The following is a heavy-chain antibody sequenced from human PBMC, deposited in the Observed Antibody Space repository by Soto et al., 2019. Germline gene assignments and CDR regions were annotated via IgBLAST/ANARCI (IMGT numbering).Heavy chain of an antibody. D-gene: IGHD3-22*01. CDR1: GYRFNRYA. CDR3: ARLYYYDTSGYYYVEDF. CDR2: ISAYNGNT. J-gene: IGHJ6*02. V-gene: IGHV1-18*01. Sequence: AQVKVSCKASGYRFNRYAISWVRQAPGQGLEWMGWISAYNGNTNYAQKLQGRVTMTTDTSTSTAYMELRSLRSDDTAVYYCARLYYYDTSGYYYVEDFWG.